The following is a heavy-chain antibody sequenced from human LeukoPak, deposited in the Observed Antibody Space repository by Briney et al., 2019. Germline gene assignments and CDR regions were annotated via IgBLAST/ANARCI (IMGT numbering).Heavy chain of an antibody. Sequence: KPSETLSLTCAVYGGSFSGYYWSWIRQPPGKGLEWIGEINHSGSTNYNPSLKSRVTISVDTSKNQFSLKLSSVTAADTAVYYCARDQIPLDAFDIWGQGTMVPVSS. D-gene: IGHD2-2*01. CDR1: GGSFSGYY. J-gene: IGHJ3*02. V-gene: IGHV4-34*01. CDR2: INHSGST. CDR3: ARDQIPLDAFDI.